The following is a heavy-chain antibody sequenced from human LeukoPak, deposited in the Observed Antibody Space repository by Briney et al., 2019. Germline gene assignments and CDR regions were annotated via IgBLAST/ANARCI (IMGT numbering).Heavy chain of an antibody. CDR1: RFTFSSYG. CDR3: AKSQLIASYHPPGY. CDR2: ISYDGSHE. D-gene: IGHD2-8*01. J-gene: IGHJ4*02. Sequence: PGGSLRLSCAASRFTFSSYGIHWVRQAPGKGLEWVALISYDGSHEYYLASVQGRFTISRDNSKNTLSLQMDSLRPEDTAVYYCAKSQLIASYHPPGYWGQGTLVTVSS. V-gene: IGHV3-30*18.